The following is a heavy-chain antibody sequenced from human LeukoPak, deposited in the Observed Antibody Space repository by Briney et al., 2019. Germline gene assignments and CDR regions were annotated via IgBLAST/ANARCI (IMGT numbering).Heavy chain of an antibody. CDR1: GGSISSYY. CDR2: IYYSGST. CDR3: ARAGTYYYDSSGYPWAFDI. Sequence: SETLSLTCTVSGGSISSYYWSWIRQPPGKGLEWIGYIYYSGSTNYNPSLKSRVTISVDTSKNQFSPKLSSVTAADTAVYYCARAGTYYYDSSGYPWAFDIWGQGTMVTVSS. J-gene: IGHJ3*02. D-gene: IGHD3-22*01. V-gene: IGHV4-59*01.